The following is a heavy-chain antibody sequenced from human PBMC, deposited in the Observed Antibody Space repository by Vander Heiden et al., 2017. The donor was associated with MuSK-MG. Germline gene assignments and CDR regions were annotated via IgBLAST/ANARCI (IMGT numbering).Heavy chain of an antibody. Sequence: QVQLVASGGALVTPGGSLRLSCAASGFSFSDYYMGWIRQAPGKGLEWVSYITNSGSFKYYADAVKGRFTISRDNAEKSLSLQMSSLSAEDTAVYYCVRGTLEPNFDSWGQGTLVSVSS. CDR3: VRGTLEPNFDS. V-gene: IGHV3-11*01. D-gene: IGHD1-1*01. J-gene: IGHJ4*02. CDR1: GFSFSDYY. CDR2: ITNSGSFK.